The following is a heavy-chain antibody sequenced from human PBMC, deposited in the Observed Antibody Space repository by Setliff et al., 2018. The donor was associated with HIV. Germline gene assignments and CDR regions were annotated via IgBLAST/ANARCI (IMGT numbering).Heavy chain of an antibody. CDR2: TDHSGTT. D-gene: IGHD4-4*01. CDR3: ARDDYKPDNYYYGMDV. J-gene: IGHJ6*02. V-gene: IGHV4-34*01. CDR1: GGSFSAYY. Sequence: SETLSLTCAVYGGSFSAYYWSWIRQPPGKGLEWVGETDHSGTTNQNPSLSSRVTISVDPSKNQFSLKLSSVTAADTAVYYCARDDYKPDNYYYGMDVWGQGTTVTVSS.